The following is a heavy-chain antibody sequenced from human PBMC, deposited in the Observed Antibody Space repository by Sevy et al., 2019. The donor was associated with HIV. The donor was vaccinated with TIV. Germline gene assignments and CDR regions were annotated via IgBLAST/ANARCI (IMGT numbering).Heavy chain of an antibody. Sequence: GGSLRLSCAASGFTFSDYDMNWVRQAPGKGLEWVSSISSRSSYIHYADSVKGRFTTSRDNAKNSLFLQMHSQRAEDTASYYCARALDYYDSNGFYYWGQGTLVTVSS. CDR2: ISSRSSYI. J-gene: IGHJ4*02. D-gene: IGHD3-22*01. V-gene: IGHV3-21*03. CDR1: GFTFSDYD. CDR3: ARALDYYDSNGFYY.